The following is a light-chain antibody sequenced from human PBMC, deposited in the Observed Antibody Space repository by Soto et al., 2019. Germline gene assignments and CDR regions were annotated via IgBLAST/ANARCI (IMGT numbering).Light chain of an antibody. CDR1: QSVSSSY. V-gene: IGKV3-20*01. J-gene: IGKJ5*01. CDR3: QQYVNSPLT. Sequence: EIVLTQSPGTLSLSPGERATLSCRASQSVSSSYLAWYQQKPGQAPRLRIYGASNRATGIPGRFSGIGSGTDFALTISSLELEDFAVYYCQQYVNSPLTFGQGTRLHIK. CDR2: GAS.